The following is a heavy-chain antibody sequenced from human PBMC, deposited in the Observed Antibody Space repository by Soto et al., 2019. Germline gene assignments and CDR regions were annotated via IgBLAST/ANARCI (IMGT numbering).Heavy chain of an antibody. CDR2: INPHGGGT. CDR3: ARDLRTYSLQHYYYYAMDV. D-gene: IGHD2-21*01. J-gene: IGHJ6*02. CDR1: GYNFNDFY. V-gene: IGHV1-2*02. Sequence: QVQLVQSGAEVKEPGASVRLSCKASGYNFNDFYIYWVRQAPGLELECMGWINPHGGGTTDEQKFRGRVTFTRDTSLSTAYMEVSRLASDDTAVYYCARDLRTYSLQHYYYYAMDVWGQGTTVSVSS.